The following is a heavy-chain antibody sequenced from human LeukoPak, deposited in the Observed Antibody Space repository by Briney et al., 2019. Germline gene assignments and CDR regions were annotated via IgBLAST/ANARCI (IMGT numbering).Heavy chain of an antibody. CDR3: ARENYLDY. J-gene: IGHJ4*02. CDR1: GFTFSRFW. V-gene: IGHV3-7*04. CDR2: IKPDGSEK. Sequence: VQPGGSLRLSCAASGFTFSRFWMGWVRQAPGKGLEWVANIKPDGSEKNYGDSVRGRFTISRDNARNSLYLQMNSLRAEDTAVYYCARENYLDYWGQGTLVTVSS.